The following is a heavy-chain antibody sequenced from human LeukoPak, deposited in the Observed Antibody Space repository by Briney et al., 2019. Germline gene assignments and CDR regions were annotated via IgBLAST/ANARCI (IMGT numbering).Heavy chain of an antibody. J-gene: IGHJ4*02. CDR2: IKQDGSEK. CDR3: ARGYYYDSSVFDY. Sequence: TGGSLRLSCAASGFTFSSYWMSWVRQAPGKGLEWVANIKQDGSEKYYVDSVKGRFTISRDNAKSSLYLQMNSLRAEDTAVYYCARGYYYDSSVFDYWGQGTLVTVSS. V-gene: IGHV3-7*01. CDR1: GFTFSSYW. D-gene: IGHD3-22*01.